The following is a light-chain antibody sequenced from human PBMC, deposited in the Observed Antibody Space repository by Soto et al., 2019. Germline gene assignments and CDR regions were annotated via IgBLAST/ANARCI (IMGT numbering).Light chain of an antibody. CDR1: SNDVGGYNY. J-gene: IGLJ1*01. CDR3: SSNAGSNNLV. V-gene: IGLV2-8*01. Sequence: QSVLTQPPSASGSPGQSVTISCTGTSNDVGGYNYVSWYQQHPGKAPRLMISEVSKRPSGVPDRFSGSKSGNTASLTVSGLQAEDEADYYCSSNAGSNNLVFGTGTKLTVL. CDR2: EVS.